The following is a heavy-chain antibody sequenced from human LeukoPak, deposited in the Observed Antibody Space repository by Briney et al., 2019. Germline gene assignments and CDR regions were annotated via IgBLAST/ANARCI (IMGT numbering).Heavy chain of an antibody. Sequence: GGSLRLSCAASGFTFSSYGMHWVRQAPGKGLEWVAVIWYDGSNKYYADSVKGRFTISRDDSKNTLYLQMNSLRAEDTAVYYCARDRQFLYFDYWGQGTLVTVSS. D-gene: IGHD2/OR15-2a*01. V-gene: IGHV3-33*01. J-gene: IGHJ4*02. CDR1: GFTFSSYG. CDR2: IWYDGSNK. CDR3: ARDRQFLYFDY.